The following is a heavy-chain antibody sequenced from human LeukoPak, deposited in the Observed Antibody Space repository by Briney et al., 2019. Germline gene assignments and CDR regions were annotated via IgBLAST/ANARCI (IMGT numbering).Heavy chain of an antibody. J-gene: IGHJ5*02. CDR1: GDSVTCNFAT. CDR3: ARELTGGYDRLDP. V-gene: IGHV6-1*01. D-gene: IGHD3-9*01. CDR2: TYYRSKWFN. Sequence: PSQTLSLTCAISGDSVTCNFATWTWLRQSPSGGLEWLGRTYYRSKWFNDYAVSVTSRITINADTSKNQFSLQLSSVTPDDTAVYYCARELTGGYDRLDPWGQGTLVTVSS.